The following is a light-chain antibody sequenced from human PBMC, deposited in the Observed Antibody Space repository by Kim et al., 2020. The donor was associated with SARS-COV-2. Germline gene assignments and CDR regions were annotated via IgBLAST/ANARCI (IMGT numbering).Light chain of an antibody. CDR1: QSVTYF. J-gene: IGKJ2*01. V-gene: IGKV3-11*01. CDR3: QQRSNWLYT. Sequence: WTPGEIAPLSCRASQSVTYFVAWYQHKPGQAPRLLIYDASNRATGIPARFSGSGSGTDFTLTISSLEPEDFAIYYCQQRSNWLYTFGQGTKLEI. CDR2: DAS.